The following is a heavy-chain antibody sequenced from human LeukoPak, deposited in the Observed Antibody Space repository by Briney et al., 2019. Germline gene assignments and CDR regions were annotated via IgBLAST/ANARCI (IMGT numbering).Heavy chain of an antibody. CDR2: IYSSGNT. CDR1: GGSLSNSNYY. CDR3: ARHASGSYNNFQH. J-gene: IGHJ1*01. V-gene: IGHV4-39*01. D-gene: IGHD1-26*01. Sequence: KPSETLSPTCIVSGGSLSNSNYYWGWIRQPPGKGLEWIGSIYSSGNTYYNPSLKSRVTMSVDTSKDQFSLNLSFVTAADTAVYYCARHASGSYNNFQHWGQGTLVTVSS.